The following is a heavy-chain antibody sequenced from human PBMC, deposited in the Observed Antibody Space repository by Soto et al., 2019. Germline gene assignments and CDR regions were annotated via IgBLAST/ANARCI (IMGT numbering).Heavy chain of an antibody. Sequence: GGSLRLSCAASGFTFSSYSMNWVRQAPGKGLEWVSSISSSSSYIYYADSVKGRFTISRDNAKNSLYLQMNSLRAEDTAVYYCVREAAGKYYFDYWGQGTLVTVSS. D-gene: IGHD6-13*01. CDR2: ISSSSSYI. V-gene: IGHV3-21*01. J-gene: IGHJ4*02. CDR3: VREAAGKYYFDY. CDR1: GFTFSSYS.